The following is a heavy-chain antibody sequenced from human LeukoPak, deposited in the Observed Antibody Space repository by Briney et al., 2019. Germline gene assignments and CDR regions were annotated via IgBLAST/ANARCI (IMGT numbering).Heavy chain of an antibody. CDR2: INPNSGGT. V-gene: IGHV1-2*02. Sequence: GASVKVSCKASGYTFTGYYMHWVRQAPGQGLEWMGWINPNSGGTNYAQKFQGRVTMTRDTSISTAYMELSRLRSDDTAVYYCARPRAPRPHYYYMDVWGKGTTVTVSS. D-gene: IGHD1-1*01. CDR1: GYTFTGYY. J-gene: IGHJ6*03. CDR3: ARPRAPRPHYYYMDV.